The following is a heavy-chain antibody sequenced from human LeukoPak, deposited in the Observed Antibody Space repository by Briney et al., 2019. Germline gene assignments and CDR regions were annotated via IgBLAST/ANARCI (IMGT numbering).Heavy chain of an antibody. D-gene: IGHD3-3*01. CDR3: GRFVTPGVTRWIDP. Sequence: GESLKISCKTSGYKFIDHGIAWVRQMHGKGLEWMAIIYPGDSDARYSTSFQGQVTISADKSISTAYLQWSSLKDSDTATYYGGRFVTPGVTRWIDPWGQGTLVTVSS. CDR1: GYKFIDHG. J-gene: IGHJ5*02. V-gene: IGHV5-51*01. CDR2: IYPGDSDA.